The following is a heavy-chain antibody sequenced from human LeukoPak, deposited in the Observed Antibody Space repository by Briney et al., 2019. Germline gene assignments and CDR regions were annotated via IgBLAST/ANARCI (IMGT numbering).Heavy chain of an antibody. V-gene: IGHV3-30*02. CDR2: IRYGGSNK. CDR1: GFTFSSYG. Sequence: GGSLRLSCAASGFTFSSYGMHWVRQAPGKGLEWVAFIRYGGSNKYYADSVRGRFTISRDNSKNTLYLQMNSLRAEDTAVYYCAKDNYYYGSGSFFVDYWGQGTLVTVSS. D-gene: IGHD3-10*01. J-gene: IGHJ4*02. CDR3: AKDNYYYGSGSFFVDY.